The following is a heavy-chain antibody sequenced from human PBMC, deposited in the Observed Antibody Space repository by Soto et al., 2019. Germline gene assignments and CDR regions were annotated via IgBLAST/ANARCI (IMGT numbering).Heavy chain of an antibody. CDR1: GGSTSSYY. D-gene: IGHD3-3*01. V-gene: IGHV4-59*01. CDR3: ARGTDFWSGAFFDY. CDR2: IYYSGST. J-gene: IGHJ4*02. Sequence: SETLSLTCTVSGGSTSSYYWSWIRQPPGKGLEWIGYIYYSGSTNYNPSLKSRVTISVDTSKNQFSLKLSSVTAADTAVYYCARGTDFWSGAFFDYWGQGTLVTVSS.